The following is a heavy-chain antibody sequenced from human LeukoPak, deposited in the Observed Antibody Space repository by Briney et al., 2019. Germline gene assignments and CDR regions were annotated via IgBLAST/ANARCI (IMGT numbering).Heavy chain of an antibody. Sequence: GGSLRLSCAASGFTFSSYAMSWVRQAPGKGLEWVSAISGSGGSTYYADSVKGRFTISRDNSENTLYLQMNSLRAEDTAVYYCAKDRDILTGHPFDYWGQGTLVTVSS. D-gene: IGHD3-9*01. CDR1: GFTFSSYA. V-gene: IGHV3-23*01. CDR3: AKDRDILTGHPFDY. CDR2: ISGSGGST. J-gene: IGHJ4*02.